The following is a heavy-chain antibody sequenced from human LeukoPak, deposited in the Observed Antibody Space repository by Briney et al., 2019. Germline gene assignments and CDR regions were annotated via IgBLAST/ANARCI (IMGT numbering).Heavy chain of an antibody. CDR1: GGSIGSGYY. V-gene: IGHV4-39*07. D-gene: IGHD7-27*01. J-gene: IGHJ4*02. CDR2: IHYGGTT. Sequence: SETLSLTCTVSGGSIGSGYYWAWIRQPPGKGLEWIGSIHYGGTTHYNPSLQSRVTISADTSKNQFSLKLTSVTAADTAVYYCARDNWGSLDYWGQGILVTVSS. CDR3: ARDNWGSLDY.